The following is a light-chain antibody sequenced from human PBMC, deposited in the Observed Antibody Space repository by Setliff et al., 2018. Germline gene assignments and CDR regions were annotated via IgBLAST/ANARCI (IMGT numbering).Light chain of an antibody. V-gene: IGLV2-14*03. CDR2: DVS. CDR1: SSDVGAYDY. Sequence: QSVLTQPASVSGSPGQSITISCTGSSSDVGAYDYVSWYQHHPGRAPKFMIYDVSKRSSGVSNRFSGSKSGNTASLTISGLQAEDEADYYCFSYTSSSSYVFGSGTKV. CDR3: FSYTSSSSYV. J-gene: IGLJ1*01.